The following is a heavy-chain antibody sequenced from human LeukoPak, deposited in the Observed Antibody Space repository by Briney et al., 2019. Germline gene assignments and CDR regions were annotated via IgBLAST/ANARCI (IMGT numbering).Heavy chain of an antibody. CDR1: GFTFSSYG. V-gene: IGHV3-30*03. CDR2: ISYDGSNK. J-gene: IGHJ6*02. D-gene: IGHD2-2*01. CDR3: ARDIVVVPAAIGYYYGMDV. Sequence: AGGSLRLSCAASGFTFSSYGMHWVRQAPGKGLEWVAVISYDGSNKYYADSVKGRFTISRDSSKNTLYLQMNSLRAEDTAVYYCARDIVVVPAAIGYYYGMDVWGQGTTVTVSS.